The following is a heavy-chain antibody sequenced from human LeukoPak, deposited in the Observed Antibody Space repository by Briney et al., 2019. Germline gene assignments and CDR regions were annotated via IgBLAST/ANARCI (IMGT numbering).Heavy chain of an antibody. D-gene: IGHD2-15*01. CDR3: ARALGYCSGGSCTRGYNWFDP. J-gene: IGHJ5*02. CDR1: GGSISSSDYY. Sequence: PSETLTLTCTVSGGSISSSDYYWGWIRQPPGKGLEWIGSIYYGSSTYYNPSLKSRVTISVDTSMNQFSLKLSFVTTADTAVYYCARALGYCSGGSCTRGYNWFDPWGQGTLVTVPS. CDR2: IYYGSST. V-gene: IGHV4-39*01.